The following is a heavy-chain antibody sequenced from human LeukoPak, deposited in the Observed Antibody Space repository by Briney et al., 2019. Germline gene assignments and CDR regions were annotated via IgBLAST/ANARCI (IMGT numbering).Heavy chain of an antibody. CDR1: GFTFSSYS. V-gene: IGHV3-21*01. CDR3: AELGITMIGGV. CDR2: ISSSSSYM. Sequence: PGGSLRLSCAASGFTFSSYSMNWVRQAPGKGLEWVSSISSSSSYMYYADSVKGRFTISRDNAKNSLYLQMNSLRAEDTAVYYCAELGITMIGGVWGKGTTVTISS. D-gene: IGHD3-10*02. J-gene: IGHJ6*04.